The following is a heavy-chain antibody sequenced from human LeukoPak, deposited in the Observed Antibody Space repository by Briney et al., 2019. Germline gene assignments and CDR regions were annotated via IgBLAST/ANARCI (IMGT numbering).Heavy chain of an antibody. CDR2: IRHDGIQK. CDR3: AKASGRSAYGLDY. Sequence: GGSLRLSCAASGFSFINYGMHWVRQAPDRGLEWVAFIRHDGIQKYYADSVKGRFTISRDDSGNTVYLQMRSLKPDDTAAYFCAKASGRSAYGLDYWGQGTLVTV. V-gene: IGHV3-30*02. J-gene: IGHJ4*02. D-gene: IGHD3-16*01. CDR1: GFSFINYG.